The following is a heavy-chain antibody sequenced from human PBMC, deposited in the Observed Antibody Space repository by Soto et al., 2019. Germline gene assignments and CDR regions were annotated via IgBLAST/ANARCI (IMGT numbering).Heavy chain of an antibody. D-gene: IGHD1-26*01. V-gene: IGHV4-34*01. CDR3: ASHHVRGRTIAGAAEF. CDR2: INHSGNT. J-gene: IGHJ4*02. Sequence: QVQLQQWGAGLLKPSETLSLTCAVYGKSLSGYYWRWISQPPGKALEWIGEINHSGNTNYNPSLKSRDTISVDTSKNQLFLNLSSVTAADTAMYYCASHHVRGRTIAGAAEFWGQGPLVTVSS. CDR1: GKSLSGYY.